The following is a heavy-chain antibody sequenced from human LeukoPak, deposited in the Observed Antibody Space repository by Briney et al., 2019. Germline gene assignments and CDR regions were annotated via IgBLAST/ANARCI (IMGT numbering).Heavy chain of an antibody. D-gene: IGHD1-1*01. V-gene: IGHV4-34*01. J-gene: IGHJ6*02. CDR1: GGSFSGYY. Sequence: PSETLSLTCAVYGGSFSGYYWSWIRQPPGKGLEWIGEINHSGRTNFNPSLKSRVTISLDTSKNQFSLKLTSVTAADTAVYYCARSPGGTMTGVYGMDVWGQGTTVSVS. CDR2: INHSGRT. CDR3: ARSPGGTMTGVYGMDV.